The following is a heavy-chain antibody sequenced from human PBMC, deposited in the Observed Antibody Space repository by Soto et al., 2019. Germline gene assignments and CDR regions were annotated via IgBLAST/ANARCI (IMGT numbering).Heavy chain of an antibody. Sequence: QVQLVQSGAEVKKPGASVKVSCKASGYTFTSYYMHWVRQAPGQGLEWMGIINHSGGSTSYAQKFHGRVTMTSDTATSTVYRELSSLRSEDTAVYYCARRGWVRWNAAVWPPTIDYLGQGTLVTVSS. CDR2: INHSGGST. J-gene: IGHJ4*02. D-gene: IGHD1-1*01. CDR3: ARRGWVRWNAAVWPPTIDY. CDR1: GYTFTSYY. V-gene: IGHV1-46*01.